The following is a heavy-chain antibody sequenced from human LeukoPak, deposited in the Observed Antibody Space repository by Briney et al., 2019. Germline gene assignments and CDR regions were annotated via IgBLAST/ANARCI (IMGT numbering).Heavy chain of an antibody. CDR1: GGSISTDN. D-gene: IGHD5-18*01. CDR2: MYYSGST. CDR3: ARLNSYYFDY. Sequence: NPSETLSLTCTVSGGSISTDNWSWIRQPPGKGLEWIGYMYYSGSTNYNPSLKSRVTISGDTSKNHLSLKLSSVAAAYTAVYECARLNSYYFDYWGQGTLVTVSS. J-gene: IGHJ4*02. V-gene: IGHV4-59*08.